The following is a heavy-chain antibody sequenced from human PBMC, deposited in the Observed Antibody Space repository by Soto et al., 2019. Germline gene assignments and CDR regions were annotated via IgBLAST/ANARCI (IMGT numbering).Heavy chain of an antibody. CDR3: TRGGDAYKNGH. CDR2: IHYSGRT. Sequence: QVQLQESGPGLVKPSETLSLTCTVPGGSVSIGTYYWSWIRQPPGKGLEWIGFIHYSGRTNYNPSLKSRVTMSVATSKNQFSLKLTSVNAADTAVYYCTRGGDAYKNGHWGQGTLVTVSS. CDR1: GGSVSIGTYY. J-gene: IGHJ4*02. V-gene: IGHV4-61*01. D-gene: IGHD2-21*01.